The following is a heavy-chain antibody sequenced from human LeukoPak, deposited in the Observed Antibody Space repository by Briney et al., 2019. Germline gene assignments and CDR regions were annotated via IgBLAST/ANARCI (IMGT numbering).Heavy chain of an antibody. V-gene: IGHV4-59*01. Sequence: SETLSLTCTVSGGSISSYYWSWIRQPPGKGLEWIGYIYDIGSTSYNPSLKSRVTISVDTSSNQFSLMLTSVTAADTAVYYCAKGRLEPLYFDFWGQGTLVTVSS. CDR1: GGSISSYY. CDR2: IYDIGST. CDR3: AKGRLEPLYFDF. D-gene: IGHD1-1*01. J-gene: IGHJ4*02.